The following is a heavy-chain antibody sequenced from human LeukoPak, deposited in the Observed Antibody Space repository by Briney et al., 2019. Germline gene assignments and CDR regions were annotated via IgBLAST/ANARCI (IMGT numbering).Heavy chain of an antibody. J-gene: IGHJ4*02. CDR2: IYPGYFDT. V-gene: IGHV5-51*01. D-gene: IGHD5-12*01. Sequence: WMGIIYPGYFDTRYSPSFQGQVTISPDKSINTAYLQWSSLKASDTAIYYCARQFSGHDRDYWGQGTLVTVSS. CDR3: ARQFSGHDRDY.